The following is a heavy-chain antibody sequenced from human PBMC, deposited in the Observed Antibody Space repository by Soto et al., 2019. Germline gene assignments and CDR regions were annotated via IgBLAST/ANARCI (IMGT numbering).Heavy chain of an antibody. Sequence: ASVKVSCKASGYTFTSYGISWVRQAPGQGLEWMGWISAYNGNTNYAQKLQGRVTMTTDKSTSTAYMELRSLRSDDTAVYYCARDRGIAVAGTVDYWGQGTLVTVSS. CDR2: ISAYNGNT. CDR1: GYTFTSYG. J-gene: IGHJ4*02. D-gene: IGHD6-19*01. V-gene: IGHV1-18*01. CDR3: ARDRGIAVAGTVDY.